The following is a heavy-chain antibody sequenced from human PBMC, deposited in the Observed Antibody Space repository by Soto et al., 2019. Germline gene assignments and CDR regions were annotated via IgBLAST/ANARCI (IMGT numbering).Heavy chain of an antibody. V-gene: IGHV5-51*01. CDR1: GYSFTSYW. J-gene: IGHJ6*02. CDR2: IYPGDSDT. D-gene: IGHD4-17*01. CDR3: ASASYGDYPNYYYYGMDV. Sequence: GESLKIPWKGSGYSFTSYWIGWVRQMPGKGLEWMGIIYPGDSDTRYSPSFQGQVTISADKSISTAYLQWSSLKASDAAMYYCASASYGDYPNYYYYGMDVWGQGTTVTVSS.